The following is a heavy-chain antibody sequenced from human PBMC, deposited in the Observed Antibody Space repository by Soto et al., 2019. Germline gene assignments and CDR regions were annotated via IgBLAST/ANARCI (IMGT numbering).Heavy chain of an antibody. CDR1: GFTISTYA. Sequence: GSLRLSCAASGFTISTYALHWVRQAPGKWLECVPVVSYDGSNKYYADSVKGRFTISRDNAKNTLSLQMNSLRAEDTAVYYCATAYYFASGSYHIPIDYWRQGSLVTFS. CDR3: ATAYYFASGSYHIPIDY. CDR2: VSYDGSNK. D-gene: IGHD3-10*01. J-gene: IGHJ4*02. V-gene: IGHV3-30-3*01.